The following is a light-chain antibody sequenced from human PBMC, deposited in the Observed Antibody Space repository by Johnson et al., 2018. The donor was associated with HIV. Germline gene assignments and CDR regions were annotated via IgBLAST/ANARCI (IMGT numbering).Light chain of an antibody. CDR3: GTWDSSLSADV. J-gene: IGLJ1*01. V-gene: IGLV1-51*02. CDR1: TYTLGNNY. CDR2: ENN. Sequence: QSVLTQPPSVSAAPGQKVTISCSGRTYTLGNNYVSWYQVIPGTAPKLLIYENNKRPSGIPDRFSGSKSGTSATLGITGLQTGDEADYYCGTWDSSLSADVFGTGTKVTVL.